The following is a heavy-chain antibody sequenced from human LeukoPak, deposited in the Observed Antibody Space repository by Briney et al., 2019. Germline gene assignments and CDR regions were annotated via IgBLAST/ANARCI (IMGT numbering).Heavy chain of an antibody. CDR1: GFNFNIFG. CDR2: ISYDGTNQ. V-gene: IGHV3-30*18. Sequence: GGSLRLSCAASGFNFNIFGVHWVRQAPGQGPEWVAVISYDGTNQYYADSVKGRFTISRDNSKNTLYLQMNSLRAEDAAVYYCAKVQTTRSIVATKEDAFDIWGQGTMVTVSS. J-gene: IGHJ3*02. CDR3: AKVQTTRSIVATKEDAFDI. D-gene: IGHD5-12*01.